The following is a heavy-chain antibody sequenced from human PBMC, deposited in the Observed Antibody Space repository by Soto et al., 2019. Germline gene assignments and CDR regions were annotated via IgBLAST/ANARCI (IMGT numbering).Heavy chain of an antibody. Sequence: QVQLQQWGAGLLKPSETLSLTCAVYGGSFSGYYWSWIRQPPGKGLEWIGEINHSGSTNYNPSLKSRVTISVETSKNQFSLKLGSVTAADTAVYYCARGGSVATTRNFDYWGQGTLVTVSS. CDR3: ARGGSVATTRNFDY. CDR2: INHSGST. V-gene: IGHV4-34*01. D-gene: IGHD5-12*01. J-gene: IGHJ4*02. CDR1: GGSFSGYY.